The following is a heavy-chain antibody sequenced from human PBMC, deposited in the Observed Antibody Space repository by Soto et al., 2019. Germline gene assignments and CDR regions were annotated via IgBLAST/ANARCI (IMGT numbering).Heavy chain of an antibody. D-gene: IGHD2-8*01. V-gene: IGHV1-2*04. CDR3: ARAAYCTNGVCLSHAFDI. Sequence: ASVKVSCKASGYTFTGYYMHWVRQAPGQGVEWMGWINPNSGGTNYAQKFQGWVTMTRDTSISTAYMELSRLRSDDTAVYYCARAAYCTNGVCLSHAFDIWGQGTMVTVSS. CDR1: GYTFTGYY. CDR2: INPNSGGT. J-gene: IGHJ3*02.